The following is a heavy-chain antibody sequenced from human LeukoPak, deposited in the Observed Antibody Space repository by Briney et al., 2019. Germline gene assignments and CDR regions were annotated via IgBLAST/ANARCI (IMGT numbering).Heavy chain of an antibody. CDR3: AKVYGVAGIDY. CDR1: GFTFSSYG. D-gene: IGHD6-19*01. CDR2: IRYEGSNE. J-gene: IGHJ4*02. V-gene: IGHV3-30*02. Sequence: GGSLRLSCAASGFTFSSYGMYWVRQAPGKGLEWVAFIRYEGSNEYYADSVKGRFTISRDNSKNTLYLQMNSLRGEDTAVYYCAKVYGVAGIDYWGQGTLVTVFS.